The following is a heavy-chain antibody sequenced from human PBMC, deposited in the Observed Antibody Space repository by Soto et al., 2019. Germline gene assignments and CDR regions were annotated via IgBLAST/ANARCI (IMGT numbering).Heavy chain of an antibody. CDR2: IYHSGST. D-gene: IGHD6-19*01. V-gene: IGHV4-30-2*01. Sequence: SETLSLTCAVSGGSISSGGYSWSWIRQPPGKGLEWIGYIYHSGSTYYNPSLKSRVTISVDRSKNQFSLKLSSVTAADTAVYYCARETGYSSGWRQDYWGQGTLVTVSS. CDR1: GGSISSGGYS. CDR3: ARETGYSSGWRQDY. J-gene: IGHJ4*02.